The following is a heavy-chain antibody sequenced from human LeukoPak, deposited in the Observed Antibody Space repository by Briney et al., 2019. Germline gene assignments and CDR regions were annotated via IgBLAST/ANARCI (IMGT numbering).Heavy chain of an antibody. V-gene: IGHV3-30*18. D-gene: IGHD3-10*01. CDR2: ISYDGSNK. J-gene: IGHJ5*02. CDR3: AKTLLWFGESPFDP. Sequence: GGSLRLSCAASGFTFSSYGMHWVRQGPGKGLEWGTVISYDGSNKYYADSVKGRFTISRDNFKNTLDLQMNSLRAEDTAVYYCAKTLLWFGESPFDPWGQGTLVTVSS. CDR1: GFTFSSYG.